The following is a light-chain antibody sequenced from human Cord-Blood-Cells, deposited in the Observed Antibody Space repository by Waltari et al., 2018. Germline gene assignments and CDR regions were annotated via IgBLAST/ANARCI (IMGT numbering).Light chain of an antibody. CDR1: SNIVGNQG. Sequence: QAGLTQPPSVSKGLRQTATLTCTGNSNIVGNQGAAWLQQHQGHPPKLLSYRNNNRPSGISERFSASRSGNTASLTITGLQPEDEADYYCSALDSSRSAHNVFGSGTKVTVL. CDR3: SALDSSRSAHNV. J-gene: IGLJ6*01. V-gene: IGLV10-54*02. CDR2: RNN.